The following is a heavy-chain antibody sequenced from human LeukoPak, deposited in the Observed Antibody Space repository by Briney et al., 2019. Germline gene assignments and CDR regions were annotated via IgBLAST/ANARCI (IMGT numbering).Heavy chain of an antibody. Sequence: ASVKVSCKASGYTFTSYAMNWVRQAPGRGLEWMGWINTNTGNPTYAQGFTGRFVFSLDTSVSTAYLQISSLKAEDTAVYYCARLSGWPRDYYYYYYMDVWGKGTTVTVSS. V-gene: IGHV7-4-1*02. CDR3: ARLSGWPRDYYYYYYMDV. CDR2: INTNTGNP. D-gene: IGHD6-19*01. J-gene: IGHJ6*03. CDR1: GYTFTSYA.